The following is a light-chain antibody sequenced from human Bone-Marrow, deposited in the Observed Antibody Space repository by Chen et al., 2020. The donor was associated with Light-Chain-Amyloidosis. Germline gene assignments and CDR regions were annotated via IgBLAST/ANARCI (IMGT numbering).Light chain of an antibody. CDR3: QRTYSTPRT. CDR1: RNISDG. CDR2: RVS. J-gene: IGKJ3*01. Sequence: DIQLTPSPASLSACVGDNFTIICRAGRNISDGPWWCRQRPGIAPELLIYRVSTLQSGVPSRFSGSGSGKEYALAIGPLQPDDFATSYCQRTYSTPRTFGRGTRVDI. V-gene: IGKV1-39*01.